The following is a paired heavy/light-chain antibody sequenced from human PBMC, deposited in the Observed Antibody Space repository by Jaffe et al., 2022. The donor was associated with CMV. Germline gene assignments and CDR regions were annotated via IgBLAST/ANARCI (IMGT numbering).Light chain of an antibody. Sequence: DIQMTQSPSTLSASVGDRVTITCRASQSISSSLAWYQQKPGKAPKVLIYKASTLDSGVPSRFSGSGSGTEFTLTISRLQPDDFATYFCQQYNSYSRTFGGGTKVEIK. CDR3: QQYNSYSRT. CDR1: QSISSS. J-gene: IGKJ4*01. CDR2: KAS. V-gene: IGKV1-5*03.
Heavy chain of an antibody. CDR3: GKGSGWCH. J-gene: IGHJ4*02. CDR1: GFSFKNFA. V-gene: IGHV3-23*01. CDR2: ITDTGGNT. Sequence: EVQLLESGGGLIQPGGSLRLSCTASGFSFKNFAMSWVRQAPGKGLEWVSTITDTGGNTYYADSVKGRFTVSRDDSKNTLYLQMHSLRDEDTAVYYCGKGSGWCHWGQGTLVTVSS. D-gene: IGHD6-19*01.